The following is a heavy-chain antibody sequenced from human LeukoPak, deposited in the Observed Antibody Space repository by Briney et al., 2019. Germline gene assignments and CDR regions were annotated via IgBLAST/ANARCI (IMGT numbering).Heavy chain of an antibody. V-gene: IGHV4-61*02. CDR2: IYTSGST. Sequence: SQTLSLTCTVSGGPISSGSYYWSWIRQPAGKGLEWIGRIYTSGSTNYNPSLKSRVTISVDTSKNQFSLKLSSVTAADTAVYYCARERLGTFDYWGQGTLVTVSS. CDR1: GGPISSGSYY. D-gene: IGHD1-1*01. CDR3: ARERLGTFDY. J-gene: IGHJ4*02.